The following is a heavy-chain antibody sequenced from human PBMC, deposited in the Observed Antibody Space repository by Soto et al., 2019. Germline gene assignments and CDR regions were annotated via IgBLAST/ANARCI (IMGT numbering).Heavy chain of an antibody. V-gene: IGHV3-11*05. CDR2: ISSSSSYT. Sequence: QVQLVESGGGLVKPGGSLRLSCAASGFTFSDYYMSWIRQAPGKGLEWVSYISSSSSYTNYADSVKGRFTISRDNAKNSLYLQMNSLRAADTAVYYCARDGGSSASCYDYWGQGTLVTVSS. D-gene: IGHD2-2*01. CDR3: ARDGGSSASCYDY. J-gene: IGHJ4*02. CDR1: GFTFSDYY.